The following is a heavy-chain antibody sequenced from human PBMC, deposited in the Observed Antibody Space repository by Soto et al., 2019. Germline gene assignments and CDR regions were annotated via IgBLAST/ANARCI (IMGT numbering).Heavy chain of an antibody. CDR2: ISSSSSYI. J-gene: IGHJ4*02. CDR1: GFPFSSYS. Sequence: GGSLRLSCAASGFPFSSYSMNWVRQAPGKGLEWVSSISSSSSYIYYADSVKGRFTISRDNAKNSLYLQMNSLRAEDTAVYYCARDPPYDILTGSDYWGQGTLVTVSS. CDR3: ARDPPYDILTGSDY. D-gene: IGHD3-9*01. V-gene: IGHV3-21*01.